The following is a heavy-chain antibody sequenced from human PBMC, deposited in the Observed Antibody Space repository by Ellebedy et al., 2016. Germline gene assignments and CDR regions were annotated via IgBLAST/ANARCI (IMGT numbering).Heavy chain of an antibody. CDR1: GGSFSGYY. CDR2: INHSGST. CDR3: AREYGGPFDY. Sequence: SQTLSLTXXVYGGSFSGYYWSWIRQPPGKGLEWIGEINHSGSTNYNPSLKSRVTISVDTSKNQFSLKLSSVTAADTAVYYCAREYGGPFDYWGQGTLVTVSS. V-gene: IGHV4-34*01. J-gene: IGHJ4*02. D-gene: IGHD4-23*01.